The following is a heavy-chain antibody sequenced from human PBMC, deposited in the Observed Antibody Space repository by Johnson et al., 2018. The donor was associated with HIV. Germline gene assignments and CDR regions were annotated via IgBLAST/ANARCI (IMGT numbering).Heavy chain of an antibody. CDR1: GFTFDDYG. D-gene: IGHD3-22*01. Sequence: VQLVESGGGVVRPGVSLRLSCAASGFTFDDYGMSWVRQAPGKGLEWVSGINWNGGSTGYADSVKGRFTISRDNAKNSLYLQMNSLRAEDTALYYCARDISDDSSASQGAFDIWGQGTMVTVSS. CDR3: ARDISDDSSASQGAFDI. CDR2: INWNGGST. V-gene: IGHV3-20*04. J-gene: IGHJ3*02.